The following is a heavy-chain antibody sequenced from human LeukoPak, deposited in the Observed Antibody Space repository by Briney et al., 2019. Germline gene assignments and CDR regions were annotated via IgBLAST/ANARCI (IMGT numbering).Heavy chain of an antibody. CDR3: ARDDSSGYNTYYFDY. V-gene: IGHV3-48*03. D-gene: IGHD3-22*01. J-gene: IGHJ4*02. CDR2: ISSSGSTI. CDR1: GFTFSSYE. Sequence: GGSLRLSCAASGFTFSSYEVNWVRQAPGKGLEWVSYISSSGSTIYYADSVKGRFTISRDNAKNSLFLQMNTLRAEDTAVYYCARDDSSGYNTYYFDYWGQGTLVTVSS.